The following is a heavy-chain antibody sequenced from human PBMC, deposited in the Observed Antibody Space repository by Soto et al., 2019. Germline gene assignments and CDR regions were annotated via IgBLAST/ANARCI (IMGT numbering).Heavy chain of an antibody. Sequence: GRLQRLSCAASGFTFSNAWMSWVRQAPGKGLEWVGRIKSKTDGGTTDYAAPVKGRFTISRDDSKNTLYLQMNSLKTEDTAVYDFTTDYPMTTTWGQGTLVTVSS. V-gene: IGHV3-15*01. CDR3: TTDYPMTTT. CDR1: GFTFSNAW. D-gene: IGHD4-17*01. CDR2: IKSKTDGGTT. J-gene: IGHJ4*02.